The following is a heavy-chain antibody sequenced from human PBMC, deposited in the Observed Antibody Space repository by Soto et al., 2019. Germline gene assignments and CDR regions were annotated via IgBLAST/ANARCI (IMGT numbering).Heavy chain of an antibody. Sequence: QVQLVESGGGVVQPGRSLRLSCAASGFTFSSHPMNWVRQAPGKGPEWVAIISYDGSNTYYADSVKGRFTISRDNSKNTLYLQMNSLRTDDTAVYYCARDPTGYCSSNSCYIYWFEPWGQGTLVTVSP. CDR3: ARDPTGYCSSNSCYIYWFEP. CDR2: ISYDGSNT. J-gene: IGHJ5*02. V-gene: IGHV3-30-3*01. CDR1: GFTFSSHP. D-gene: IGHD2-2*01.